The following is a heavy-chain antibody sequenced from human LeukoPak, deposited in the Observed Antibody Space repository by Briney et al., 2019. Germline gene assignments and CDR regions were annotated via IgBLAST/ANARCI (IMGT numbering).Heavy chain of an antibody. V-gene: IGHV4-59*01. CDR2: IYSDGTT. CDR3: AKDTRSYDTSGYYYFDY. D-gene: IGHD3-22*01. J-gene: IGHJ4*02. CDR1: GASTTSYY. Sequence: SETLSLTCSVSGASTTSYYWNWIRQAPGKGLEWIGYIYSDGTTSYSPSLRSRVTISIDTSRNQFSLKLSSVTAADAAVYYCAKDTRSYDTSGYYYFDYWGQGALVTVSS.